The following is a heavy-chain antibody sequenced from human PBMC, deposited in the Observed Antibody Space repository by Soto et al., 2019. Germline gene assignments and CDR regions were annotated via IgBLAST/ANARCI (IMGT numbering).Heavy chain of an antibody. D-gene: IGHD3-22*01. CDR2: VYYTGST. V-gene: IGHV4-39*01. J-gene: IGHJ4*02. CDR3: ARQRRYYYDSSGYPNY. Sequence: SETLSLTCSVSGGSTSSSTYYWGWIRQPPGKGLEWIGSVYYTGSTFYNPSLKSQVTISVDTSKNQFSLRLSSVTAADTAVYYCARQRRYYYDSSGYPNYWGQGTLVTVSS. CDR1: GGSTSSSTYY.